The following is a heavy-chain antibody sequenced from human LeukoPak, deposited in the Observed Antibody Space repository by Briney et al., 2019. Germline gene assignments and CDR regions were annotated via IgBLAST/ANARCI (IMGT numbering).Heavy chain of an antibody. D-gene: IGHD4-17*01. J-gene: IGHJ4*02. Sequence: PGGSLRLSCAASGFTFDDYAMHWVRQAPGKGLEWVSGISWNSGSIGHADSVKGRFTISRDNAKNSLYLQMNSLRTEDTALYYCAKVASYDYGDYIDFWGQGTLVTVSS. CDR2: ISWNSGSI. CDR1: GFTFDDYA. CDR3: AKVASYDYGDYIDF. V-gene: IGHV3-9*01.